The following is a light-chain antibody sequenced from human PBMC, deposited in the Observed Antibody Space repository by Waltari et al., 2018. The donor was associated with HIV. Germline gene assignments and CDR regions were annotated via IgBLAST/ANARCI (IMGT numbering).Light chain of an antibody. CDR2: KAS. J-gene: IGKJ5*01. V-gene: IGKV1-5*03. CDR3: QQYNSDPS. CDR1: QPINTW. Sequence: DIQMTQSPSSLDAFVGDRVSITCRASQPINTWLAWYQQKPGSPPKLLVYKASTLQVGVPPRFSGSGWGTDFTLAIDTVQPDDFATYYCQQYNSDPSFGQGTRL.